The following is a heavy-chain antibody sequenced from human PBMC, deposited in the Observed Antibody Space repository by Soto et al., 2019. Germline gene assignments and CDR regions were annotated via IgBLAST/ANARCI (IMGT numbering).Heavy chain of an antibody. CDR3: ARDIDYYDSSDYRGYFDY. Sequence: GGSLRLSCAASGFTFSSYAMHWVRQAPGKGLEWVAVISYDGSNKYYAGSVKGRFTISRDNSKNTLYLQMNSLRAEDTAVYYCARDIDYYDSSDYRGYFDYWGQGTLVTVSS. CDR2: ISYDGSNK. J-gene: IGHJ4*02. CDR1: GFTFSSYA. V-gene: IGHV3-30-3*01. D-gene: IGHD3-22*01.